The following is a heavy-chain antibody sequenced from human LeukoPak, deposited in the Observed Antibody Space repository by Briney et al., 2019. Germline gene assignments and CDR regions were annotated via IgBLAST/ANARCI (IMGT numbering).Heavy chain of an antibody. V-gene: IGHV4-38-2*02. J-gene: IGHJ6*03. Sequence: PSETLSLTCTVSGYSISTGYYWAWIRQPPGRGLAWLWSIYHSGNTYYNPSLKSRVTISADTSKNQFSLKLSSVTAAVTAVYYCARAYDYRGYFFYYYMDVWGKGTTVNVSS. CDR1: GYSISTGYY. CDR3: ARAYDYRGYFFYYYMDV. CDR2: IYHSGNT. D-gene: IGHD4/OR15-4a*01.